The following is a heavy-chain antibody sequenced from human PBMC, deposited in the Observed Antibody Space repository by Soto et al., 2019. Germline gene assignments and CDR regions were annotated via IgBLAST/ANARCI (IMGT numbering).Heavy chain of an antibody. Sequence: GASVKVSCKASGGTFSSYAISWVRQAPGQGLEWMGGIIPIFGTANYAQKFQGRVTITADESTSTAYMELSSLRSEDTAVYYCAPEGDYYDSSGYLTPVFWGQGTLVTVSS. J-gene: IGHJ4*02. D-gene: IGHD3-22*01. V-gene: IGHV1-69*13. CDR3: APEGDYYDSSGYLTPVF. CDR1: GGTFSSYA. CDR2: IIPIFGTA.